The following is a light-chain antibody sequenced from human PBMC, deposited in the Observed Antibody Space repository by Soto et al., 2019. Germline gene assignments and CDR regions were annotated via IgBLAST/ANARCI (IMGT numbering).Light chain of an antibody. J-gene: IGKJ2*01. CDR3: EQHLNSVYI. CDR2: GAS. CDR1: QTIIGNY. Sequence: ESVLTQSPGTLSLSPGERATLSCRASQTIIGNYLAWYQQKPGQAPRLLIYGASNRATGVPDRFSGSYSGTDFSLTITRLEPEDFAVYYCEQHLNSVYIFGQGTRLEIK. V-gene: IGKV3-20*01.